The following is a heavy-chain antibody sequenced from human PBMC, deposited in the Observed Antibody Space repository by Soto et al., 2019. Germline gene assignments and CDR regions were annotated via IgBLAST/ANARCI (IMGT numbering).Heavy chain of an antibody. CDR2: ISSSSSTI. CDR3: ASGRYSYGSAFDY. Sequence: GGSLRLSCAASGFTFSSYSMNWVRQAPGKGLEWVSYISSSSSTIYYADSVKGRFTISRDNAKNSLYLQMNSLRDEDTAVYYCASGRYSYGSAFDYWGQGTLVTVSS. CDR1: GFTFSSYS. D-gene: IGHD5-18*01. V-gene: IGHV3-48*02. J-gene: IGHJ4*02.